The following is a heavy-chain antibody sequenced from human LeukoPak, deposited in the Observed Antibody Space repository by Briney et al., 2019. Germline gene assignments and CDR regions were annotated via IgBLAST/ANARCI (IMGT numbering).Heavy chain of an antibody. CDR1: GDSISSHY. D-gene: IGHD3-10*01. J-gene: IGHJ6*03. CDR3: AREYVTMVRDVIIMNSYYYYMDV. Sequence: SETLSLTCTVSGDSISSHYWSWIRQPPGKGLEWIGYIYDSGSTNYNPSLKSRVTLSVDTSKNQFSLRLTSVTAADTAVYYCAREYVTMVRDVIIMNSYYYYMDVWGKGTTVTISS. CDR2: IYDSGST. V-gene: IGHV4-59*11.